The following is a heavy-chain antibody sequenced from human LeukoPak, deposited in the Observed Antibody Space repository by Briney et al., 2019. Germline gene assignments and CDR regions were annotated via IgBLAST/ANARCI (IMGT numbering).Heavy chain of an antibody. CDR3: ARGYSYGGYYYYGMDV. D-gene: IGHD5-18*01. CDR2: INHSGST. J-gene: IGHJ6*02. V-gene: IGHV4-34*01. CDR1: GVSFSGYY. Sequence: KPSETLSLTCAVYGVSFSGYYWSWIRQPPGKGLEWIGEINHSGSTYYNPSLKSRVTISVDRSKNQFSLKLSSVTAADTAVYYCARGYSYGGYYYYGMDVWGQGTTVTVSS.